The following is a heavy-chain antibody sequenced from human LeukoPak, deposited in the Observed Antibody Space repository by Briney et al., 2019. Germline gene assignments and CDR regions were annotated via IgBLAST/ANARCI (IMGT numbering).Heavy chain of an antibody. CDR3: ARGTYYDFWSGGNWFDP. Sequence: SETLSLTCTVSGGSISSYYWSWIRQPPGKGLEWIGYIYYSGSTNYNPSLKSRVTISVDTSKNQFSLKLSSVTAADTAVYYCARGTYYDFWSGGNWFDPWGQGTLVTVSS. CDR1: GGSISSYY. D-gene: IGHD3-3*01. CDR2: IYYSGST. J-gene: IGHJ5*02. V-gene: IGHV4-59*12.